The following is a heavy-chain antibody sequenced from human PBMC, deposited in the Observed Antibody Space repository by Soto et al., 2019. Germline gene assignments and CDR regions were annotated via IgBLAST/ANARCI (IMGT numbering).Heavy chain of an antibody. CDR2: INHVGGT. CDR3: VRIRYQVPSSVLWLDP. CDR1: GGFLSESY. J-gene: IGHJ5*02. Sequence: PSETLSLTCAVYGGFLSESYWTWIRQPPGKGLEWIGEINHVGGTNYNPSLKSRVTMSVDTSQNQFSLRLISVTAADTAMYFCVRIRYQVPSSVLWLDPWGQGTPVTV. D-gene: IGHD3-16*01. V-gene: IGHV4-34*01.